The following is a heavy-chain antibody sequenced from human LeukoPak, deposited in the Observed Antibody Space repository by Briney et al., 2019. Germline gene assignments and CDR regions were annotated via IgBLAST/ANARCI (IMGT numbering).Heavy chain of an antibody. J-gene: IGHJ6*03. V-gene: IGHV3-73*01. Sequence: GGSLRLSCAASGFTFSGSAMHWVRQASGKGLEWVGRIRSKANSYATAYAASVKGRFTISRDDSKNTAYLQMNSLKTEDTAVYYCNTHFEYSSSSGPDYYYYYYMDVWGKGTTVTVSS. CDR2: IRSKANSYAT. CDR1: GFTFSGSA. CDR3: NTHFEYSSSSGPDYYYYYYMDV. D-gene: IGHD6-6*01.